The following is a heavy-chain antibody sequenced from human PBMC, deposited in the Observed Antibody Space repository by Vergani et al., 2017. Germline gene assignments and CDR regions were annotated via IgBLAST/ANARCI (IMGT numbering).Heavy chain of an antibody. V-gene: IGHV3-23*01. Sequence: EVQLLESGGDLVQPGGSLRLSCAASGFTFNHYAMNWVRQAPGKGLEWASGISGSGGSTYYAGSVKGRFTISRDNSKNTLYLQMNSLRAEDTAVYYCARDWSGSGLGDYWGQGTLVTVS. CDR3: ARDWSGSGLGDY. J-gene: IGHJ4*02. CDR2: ISGSGGST. D-gene: IGHD3-3*01. CDR1: GFTFNHYA.